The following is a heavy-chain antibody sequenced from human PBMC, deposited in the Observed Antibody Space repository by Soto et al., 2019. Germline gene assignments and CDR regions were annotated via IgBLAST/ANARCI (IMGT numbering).Heavy chain of an antibody. CDR1: GYTFTSYG. D-gene: IGHD5-18*01. J-gene: IGHJ4*02. CDR2: INAYNGNT. Sequence: QVQLVQSGAEVKKPGASVKVSCKASGYTFTSYGISWVRQAPGQGLEWMGWINAYNGNTNYAQQLQGRVTMTTDTSTSTDDMELRSLRSDDTAVYYCARDVGYGLIDYWGQGTLVTVSS. CDR3: ARDVGYGLIDY. V-gene: IGHV1-18*01.